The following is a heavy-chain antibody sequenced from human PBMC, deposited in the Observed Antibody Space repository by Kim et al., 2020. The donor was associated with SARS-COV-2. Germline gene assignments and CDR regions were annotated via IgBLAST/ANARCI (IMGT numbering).Heavy chain of an antibody. D-gene: IGHD6-13*01. Sequence: GGSLRLSCAASGFTFSSYAMHWVRQAPGKGLEWVAVISYDGSNKYYADSVKGRFTISRDNSKNTLYLQMNSLRAEDTAVYYCARDRGSSWVNDAFDIWG. CDR1: GFTFSSYA. CDR2: ISYDGSNK. J-gene: IGHJ3*02. CDR3: ARDRGSSWVNDAFDI. V-gene: IGHV3-30-3*01.